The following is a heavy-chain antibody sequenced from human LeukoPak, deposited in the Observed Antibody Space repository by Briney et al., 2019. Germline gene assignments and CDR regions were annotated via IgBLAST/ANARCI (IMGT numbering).Heavy chain of an antibody. Sequence: SETLSLTCTVSGGSISPYYWSWIRKPPGKGVEWLGHISFSWITHYNASLKSRVTMSVDTSRNHFSLIVSSVTAADTALYYCVRHAGGTTYDYWGQGTLVTVSS. CDR1: GGSISPYY. D-gene: IGHD3-16*01. CDR3: VRHAGGTTYDY. J-gene: IGHJ4*02. V-gene: IGHV4-59*08. CDR2: ISFSWIT.